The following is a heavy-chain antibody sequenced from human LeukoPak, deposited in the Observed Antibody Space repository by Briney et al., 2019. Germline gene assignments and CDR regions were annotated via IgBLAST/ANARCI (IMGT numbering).Heavy chain of an antibody. J-gene: IGHJ4*02. CDR2: ISSSGSTI. D-gene: IGHD3-10*01. V-gene: IGHV3-11*01. CDR1: GFTFSDYY. CDR3: AKDPNGSGSYYKAFDY. Sequence: PGGSLRLSCAASGFTFSDYYMSWIRQAPGKGLEWVSYISSSGSTIYYADSVKGRFTISRDNSKNTLYLQMNSLRAEDTAVYYCAKDPNGSGSYYKAFDYWGQGTLVTVSS.